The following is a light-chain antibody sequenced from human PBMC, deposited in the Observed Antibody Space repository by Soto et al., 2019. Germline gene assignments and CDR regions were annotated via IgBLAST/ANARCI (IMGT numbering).Light chain of an antibody. CDR1: SSNIGSNS. V-gene: IGLV1-44*01. Sequence: QSVLTQPPSASGTPGQRVTISCSGSSSNIGSNSVNWYQHLPGTAPKLLIYSDNQRPAGVPDRFSGSKSGNSDSLALSGLQSEDEADYYCAAWDDSLNGLLFGGGTKLTV. CDR3: AAWDDSLNGLL. J-gene: IGLJ2*01. CDR2: SDN.